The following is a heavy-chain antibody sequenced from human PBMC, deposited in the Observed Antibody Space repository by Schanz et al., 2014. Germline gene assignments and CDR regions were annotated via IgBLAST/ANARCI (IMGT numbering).Heavy chain of an antibody. D-gene: IGHD5-18*01. CDR1: GYTFTDYG. CDR3: TRGGYSYALSAFDI. V-gene: IGHV1-18*01. Sequence: QVQLVQSGGEMKKPGASVKVSCKASGYTFTDYGVIWVRQAPGQGLEWMGWISTSNGNTNYIQKLQGRVTMTTDTSTGTAYMELRSLRSDDTALYYCTRGGYSYALSAFDIWGQGTMVTVSS. CDR2: ISTSNGNT. J-gene: IGHJ3*02.